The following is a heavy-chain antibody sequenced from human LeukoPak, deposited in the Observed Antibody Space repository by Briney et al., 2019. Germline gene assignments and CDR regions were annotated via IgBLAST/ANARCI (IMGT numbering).Heavy chain of an antibody. CDR3: ARRYCSSTSCL. CDR1: GFTFSSYM. V-gene: IGHV3-7*01. Sequence: PGGSLRLSCAASGFTFSSYMMTWVRQAPGKGLEWVANIKQDGSEKYYVDSVKGRFTISRDNAKNSLYLQMNSLRAEDTAVYYCARRYCSSTSCLWGQGTLVTVSS. J-gene: IGHJ4*02. D-gene: IGHD2-2*01. CDR2: IKQDGSEK.